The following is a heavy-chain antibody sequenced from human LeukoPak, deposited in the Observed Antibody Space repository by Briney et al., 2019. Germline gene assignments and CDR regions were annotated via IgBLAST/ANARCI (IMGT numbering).Heavy chain of an antibody. CDR1: GGSISSYY. Sequence: NPSETLSLTCTVSGGSISSYYWSWIRQPPGKGLEWIGYVYYSGSTNYNPSLKSRVTISVDTSKNHFSLKLSSVTAADTAVYSCARSIIGTRSKFDYWGKGTLVAVSS. CDR2: VYYSGST. CDR3: ARSIIGTRSKFDY. V-gene: IGHV4-59*08. D-gene: IGHD1/OR15-1a*01. J-gene: IGHJ4*02.